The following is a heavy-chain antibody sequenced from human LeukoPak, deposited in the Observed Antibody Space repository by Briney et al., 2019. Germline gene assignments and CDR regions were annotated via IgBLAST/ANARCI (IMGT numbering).Heavy chain of an antibody. CDR2: ISAFNGNT. CDR1: GYTFTSYG. J-gene: IGHJ6*03. Sequence: ASVKVSCKVSGYTFTSYGIIWVRQAPGQGLEWMGWISAFNGNTNYAQKLQGRVTMTTDTSTSTAYMELRSLRSDDTAVYYCARDRLRFDYYTDVWGKGTTVTVSS. D-gene: IGHD3-3*01. CDR3: ARDRLRFDYYTDV. V-gene: IGHV1-18*01.